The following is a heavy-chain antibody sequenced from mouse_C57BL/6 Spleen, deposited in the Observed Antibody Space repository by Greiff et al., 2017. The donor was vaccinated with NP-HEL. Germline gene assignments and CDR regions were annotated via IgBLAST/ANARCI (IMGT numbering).Heavy chain of an antibody. CDR2: INYDGSST. CDR1: GFTFSDYY. V-gene: IGHV5-16*01. CDR3: AGGNYEAWFAY. D-gene: IGHD2-1*01. J-gene: IGHJ3*01. Sequence: EVMLVESEGGLVQPGSSMKLSCTASGFTFSDYYMAWVRQVPEKGLEWVANINYDGSSTYYLDSLKSRFIISRDNAKNILYLQMSSLKSEDTATYYCAGGNYEAWFAYWGQGTLVTVSA.